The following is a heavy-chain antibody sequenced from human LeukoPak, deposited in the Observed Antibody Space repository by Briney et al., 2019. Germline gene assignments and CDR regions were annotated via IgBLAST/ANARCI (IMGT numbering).Heavy chain of an antibody. CDR1: GFTFSSYA. J-gene: IGHJ4*02. CDR3: ARDRGTAMVWHYFDY. V-gene: IGHV3-64*01. CDR2: ISSNGGST. Sequence: GGSLRLSCAASGFTFSSYAMHWVRQAPGKGLEYVSAISSNGGSTYYANSVKGRFTISRDNSKNTLYLQMGSLRAEDMAVYYCARDRGTAMVWHYFDYWGQGTLVTVSS. D-gene: IGHD5-18*01.